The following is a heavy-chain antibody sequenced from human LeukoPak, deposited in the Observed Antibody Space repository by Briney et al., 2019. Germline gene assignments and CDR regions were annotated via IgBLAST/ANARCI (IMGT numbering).Heavy chain of an antibody. D-gene: IGHD3-16*01. V-gene: IGHV1-2*02. CDR1: GYTFTDYY. CDR2: INPNSGGT. Sequence: ASVKVSCKASGYTFTDYYMHWVRQAPGQGLEWMGWINPNSGGTNYAQKFQGRATMTRDTSISTAYMEVSRLRSDDTAVYYCAISPGVMITFGGAPATDYFDYWGQGTLVTVSS. CDR3: AISPGVMITFGGAPATDYFDY. J-gene: IGHJ4*02.